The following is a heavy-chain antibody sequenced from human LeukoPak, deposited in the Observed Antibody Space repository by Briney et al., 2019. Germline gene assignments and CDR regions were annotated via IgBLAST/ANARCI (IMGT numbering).Heavy chain of an antibody. J-gene: IGHJ4*02. CDR2: IKQDGSEK. CDR1: GFTFSSYW. CDR3: ASMYYYDSSASGGY. V-gene: IGHV3-7*03. D-gene: IGHD3-22*01. Sequence: GGSLRLSCAASGFTFSSYWMSWVRQAPGKGLEWVANIKQDGSEKHFGDSVKGRFTISRDNAKDSLYLQMNSLRAEDTALYYCASMYYYDSSASGGYWGQGTLVTVSS.